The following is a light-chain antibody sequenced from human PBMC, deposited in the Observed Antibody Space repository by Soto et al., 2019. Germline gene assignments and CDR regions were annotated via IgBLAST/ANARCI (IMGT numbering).Light chain of an antibody. V-gene: IGKV3-15*01. Sequence: EIVLTQFPATLSLSPGDGATLSCRASQSVSSYLAWYQQKRGQAPRLLIYGASTRATGIPARFSGSGSGTEFTLTISSLQSEGFAVYYCQQYNNWPPLTFGGGTKVDIK. J-gene: IGKJ4*01. CDR3: QQYNNWPPLT. CDR1: QSVSSY. CDR2: GAS.